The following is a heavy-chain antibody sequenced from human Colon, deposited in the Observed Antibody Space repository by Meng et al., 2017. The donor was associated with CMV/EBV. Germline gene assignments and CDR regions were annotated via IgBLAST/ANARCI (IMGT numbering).Heavy chain of an antibody. CDR3: ARGPYGSGSYRFEF. CDR1: GYTFTSYD. Sequence: ASAKVSCKASGYTFTSYDIHWVRQATGQGLEWMGWMNPDSGATVYVQKFQGRVTMTRDTSRSTAFIELSSLRSEDTAVYFCARGPYGSGSYRFEFWGQGTQVTVSS. D-gene: IGHD3-10*01. V-gene: IGHV1-8*01. CDR2: MNPDSGAT. J-gene: IGHJ4*02.